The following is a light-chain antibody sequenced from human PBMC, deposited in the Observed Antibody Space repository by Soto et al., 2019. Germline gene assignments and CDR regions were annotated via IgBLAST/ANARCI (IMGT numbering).Light chain of an antibody. J-gene: IGKJ5*01. CDR2: GAS. V-gene: IGKV3-20*01. CDR1: QSVRSSY. CDR3: QQYGSSPS. Sequence: EVVLTQSPDTLSLSPGESATLSCRASQSVRSSYLGWYQQKPDQAPRLLIYGASIRAAGIPDRISGSGSETDFTLTISRLEPEDFAVYYCQQYGSSPSFGQGTRLEIK.